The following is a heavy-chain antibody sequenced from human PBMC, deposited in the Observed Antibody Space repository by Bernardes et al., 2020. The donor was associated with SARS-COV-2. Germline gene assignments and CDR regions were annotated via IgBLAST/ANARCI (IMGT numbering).Heavy chain of an antibody. D-gene: IGHD3-10*01. CDR1: GFTFKDFW. CDR3: ARAWMGRGTADY. V-gene: IGHV3-74*01. Sequence: GRSLRLSCAASGFTFKDFWMHWVRQAPGKGLVWVSLIRADGTAISYADSVKGRFTVSRDNAKNTLYLQMNSLRPEDTGVYYCARAWMGRGTADYWGQGTLVTVSS. J-gene: IGHJ4*02. CDR2: IRADGTAI.